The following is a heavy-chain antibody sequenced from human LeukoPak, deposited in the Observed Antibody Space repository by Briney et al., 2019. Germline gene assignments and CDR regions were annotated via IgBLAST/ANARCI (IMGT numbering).Heavy chain of an antibody. V-gene: IGHV4-34*01. D-gene: IGHD1-20*01. CDR2: INHSGST. J-gene: IGHJ6*02. CDR3: ARGDHNWNYYYYYGMDV. Sequence: SETLSLTCAVYGGSFSGYYWSWIRQPPGKGLEWIGEINHSGSTNYNPSLKSRVTISVDTSKNQFSLKLSSVTAADTAVYYCARGDHNWNYYYYYGMDVWGQGTTVTVSS. CDR1: GGSFSGYY.